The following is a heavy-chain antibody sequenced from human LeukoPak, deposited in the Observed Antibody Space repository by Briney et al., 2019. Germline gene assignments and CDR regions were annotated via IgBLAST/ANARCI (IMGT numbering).Heavy chain of an antibody. Sequence: GASVKVSCKASGYTFTSYYMHWVRQAPGQGLEWMGIINPSGGSTSYAQKFQGRVTMTRDMSTSTVYMELSSLRSEDTAVYYCARAYGWVSGYSYGIYYYYYMDVWGKGTTVTVSS. J-gene: IGHJ6*03. CDR2: INPSGGST. D-gene: IGHD5-18*01. CDR3: ARAYGWVSGYSYGIYYYYYMDV. CDR1: GYTFTSYY. V-gene: IGHV1-46*01.